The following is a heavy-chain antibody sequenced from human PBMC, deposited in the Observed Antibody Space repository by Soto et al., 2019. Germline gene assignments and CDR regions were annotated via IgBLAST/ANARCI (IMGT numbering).Heavy chain of an antibody. CDR1: GFTFSSYS. V-gene: IGHV3-23*01. J-gene: IGHJ6*02. Sequence: GGSLRLSCAASGFTFSSYSMSWVRQAPGKGLEWVSAISGSGGSTYYADSVKGRFTISRDNSKNTLYLQMNSLRAEDTAVYYCAKATSGSYHVGFRFSGMDVWGQGTTVTVSS. CDR2: ISGSGGST. D-gene: IGHD1-26*01. CDR3: AKATSGSYHVGFRFSGMDV.